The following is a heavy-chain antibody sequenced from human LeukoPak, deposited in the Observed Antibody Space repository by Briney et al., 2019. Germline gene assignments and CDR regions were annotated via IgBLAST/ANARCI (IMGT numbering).Heavy chain of an antibody. Sequence: PSETLSLTCTVSGGSISSSSYYWGWIRQPPGKGLEWIGSIYYSGSTYYNPSLKSRVTISVDTSKNQFSLKLSSVTAADTAVYYCARYGDYASVDPWGQETLVTVSS. V-gene: IGHV4-39*07. D-gene: IGHD4-17*01. CDR1: GGSISSSSYY. J-gene: IGHJ5*02. CDR3: ARYGDYASVDP. CDR2: IYYSGST.